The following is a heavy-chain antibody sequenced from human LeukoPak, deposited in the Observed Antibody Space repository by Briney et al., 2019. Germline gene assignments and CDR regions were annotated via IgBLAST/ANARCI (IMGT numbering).Heavy chain of an antibody. CDR3: ARDLTYYYDSSGYYDPYYYYGMDV. D-gene: IGHD3-22*01. V-gene: IGHV3-21*05. CDR1: GFTFSSYA. Sequence: GGSLRLSCAASGFTFSSYAMSWVRQAPGKGLEWVSYISSSSSYTNYADSVKGRFTISRDNAKNSLYLQMNSLRAEDTAVYYCARDLTYYYDSSGYYDPYYYYGMDVWGQGTTVTVSS. CDR2: ISSSSSYT. J-gene: IGHJ6*02.